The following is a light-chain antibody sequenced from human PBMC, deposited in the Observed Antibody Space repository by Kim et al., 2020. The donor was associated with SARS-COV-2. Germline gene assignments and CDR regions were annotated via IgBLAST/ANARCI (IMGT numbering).Light chain of an antibody. CDR2: GAS. Sequence: EIVLTQSPGTLSLSPGERATLSCRASQSVNSNHLAWYQQKPGQAPGLLIYGASSRATGVPDKFSGSGSGTDFTLTISRLEPEDFAVFYCQQYGSLPFTFGPGTKVDIK. CDR3: QQYGSLPFT. J-gene: IGKJ3*01. CDR1: QSVNSNH. V-gene: IGKV3-20*01.